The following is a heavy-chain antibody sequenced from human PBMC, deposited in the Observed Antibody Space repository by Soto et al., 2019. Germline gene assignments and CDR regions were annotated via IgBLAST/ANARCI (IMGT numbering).Heavy chain of an antibody. CDR2: ISAYNGNT. D-gene: IGHD5-12*01. CDR1: GYTFTSYG. V-gene: IGHV1-18*04. CDR3: ARVWVVADPRESYYYYGMDV. Sequence: ASVKVSCKASGYTFTSYGISWVRQAPGQGLEWMGWISAYNGNTNYAQKLQGRVTMTTDTSTSTAYMELRSLRSDDTAVYYCARVWVVADPRESYYYYGMDVWGQGNTVTVSS. J-gene: IGHJ6*02.